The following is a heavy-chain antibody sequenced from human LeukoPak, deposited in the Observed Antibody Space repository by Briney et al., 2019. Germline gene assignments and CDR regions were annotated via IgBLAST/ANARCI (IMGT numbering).Heavy chain of an antibody. CDR3: AKSGVAGYDFWSGYYPFDY. V-gene: IGHV4-34*01. CDR2: INHSGST. J-gene: IGHJ4*02. Sequence: SETLSLTXAVYGGSFSGYYWSWIGQAPGKGLEWIGEINHSGSTNYNPSLNSRVTISVDTSKNQFSLKLSSVTAADTAVYYCAKSGVAGYDFWSGYYPFDYWGQGTLVTVSS. CDR1: GGSFSGYY. D-gene: IGHD3-3*01.